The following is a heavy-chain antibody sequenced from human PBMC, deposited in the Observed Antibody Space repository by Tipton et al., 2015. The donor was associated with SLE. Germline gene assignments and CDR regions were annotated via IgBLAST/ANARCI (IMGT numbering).Heavy chain of an antibody. V-gene: IGHV4-59*01. CDR3: ARDRGGDDFWSGLGFYFDY. CDR1: GGAISSYY. Sequence: LRLSCTVSGGAISSYYWSWIRQPPGKGLEWIGYIYYSGSTSYNPSLKSRVTISVDTSKNQFSLKLSSVTAADTAVYYCARDRGGDDFWSGLGFYFDYWGQGTLVTVSS. CDR2: IYYSGST. J-gene: IGHJ4*02. D-gene: IGHD3-3*01.